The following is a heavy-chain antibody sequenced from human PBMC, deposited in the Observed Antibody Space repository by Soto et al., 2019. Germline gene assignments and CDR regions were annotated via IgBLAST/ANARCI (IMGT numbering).Heavy chain of an antibody. J-gene: IGHJ5*02. CDR3: ARGGRSSDLFTGRATFRGFDP. D-gene: IGHD3-9*01. CDR2: IHQSANT. Sequence: PSETLSLTCAVYGGSFGGYHWTWIRQSPGKGLEWIGDIHQSANTNYNPSLKIRVTISLDTSRNQFSLRLDSATPADTSVYYCARGGRSSDLFTGRATFRGFDPWGHGTLVTVSS. CDR1: GGSFGGYH. V-gene: IGHV4-34*01.